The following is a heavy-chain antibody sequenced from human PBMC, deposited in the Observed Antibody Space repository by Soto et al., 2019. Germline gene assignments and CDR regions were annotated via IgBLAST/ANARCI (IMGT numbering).Heavy chain of an antibody. CDR1: GYTFTSYD. CDR3: AIAAAGHSYFDY. CDR2: MTPNSGNT. V-gene: IGHV1-8*01. D-gene: IGHD6-13*01. J-gene: IGHJ4*02. Sequence: QVQLVQSGAEVKKPGASVKVSCKASGYTFTSYDINWVRQATGQGIEWRGWMTPNSGNTGYAQKFQGRVTMTRNTSISTAYMELSSLRSEAPAVYYCAIAAAGHSYFDYWGQGTLVTVSS.